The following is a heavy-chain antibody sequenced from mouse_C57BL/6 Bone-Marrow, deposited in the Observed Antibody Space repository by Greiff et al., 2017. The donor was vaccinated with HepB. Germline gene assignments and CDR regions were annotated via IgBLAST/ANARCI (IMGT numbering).Heavy chain of an antibody. Sequence: QVQLQQSGAELVKPGASVKMSCKASGYTFTSYWITWVKQRPGQGLEWIGDIYPGSGSTNYNEKFKSKATLTVDTSSSTAYMQLSSLTSEDSAVYYCAREGRGSGYGFAYWGQGTLVTVSA. CDR1: GYTFTSYW. CDR2: IYPGSGST. D-gene: IGHD3-2*02. J-gene: IGHJ3*01. V-gene: IGHV1-55*01. CDR3: AREGRGSGYGFAY.